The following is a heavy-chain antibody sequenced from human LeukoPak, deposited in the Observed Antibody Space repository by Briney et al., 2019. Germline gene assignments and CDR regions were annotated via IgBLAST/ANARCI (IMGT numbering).Heavy chain of an antibody. V-gene: IGHV3-7*01. J-gene: IGHJ5*02. D-gene: IGHD3-22*01. CDR2: IKQDGSAK. CDR3: AQEHVDSSGYYYVPNWFDP. Sequence: ETLSLTCTVSGGSISSSSYYWGWVRQAPGKGLEWVANIKQDGSAKYYVDSVKDRFTISRDNAKNSLYLQMNSLRAEDTAVYYCAQEHVDSSGYYYVPNWFDPWGQGTLVTVSS. CDR1: GGSISSSSYY.